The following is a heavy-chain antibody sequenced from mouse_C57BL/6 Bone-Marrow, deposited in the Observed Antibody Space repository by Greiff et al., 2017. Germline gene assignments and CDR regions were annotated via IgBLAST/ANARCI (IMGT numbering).Heavy chain of an antibody. J-gene: IGHJ2*01. D-gene: IGHD2-5*01. CDR1: GYTFTSYG. V-gene: IGHV1-81*01. Sequence: QVQLQQSGAELARPGASVKLSCKASGYTFTSYGISWVKQRTGQGLEWIGEIYPRSGNTYYNEKFKGKATLTADKSSSTAYMQLSSLTSEDSAVYFCARSVYYSNYLFDYWGQGTTLTVSS. CDR3: ARSVYYSNYLFDY. CDR2: IYPRSGNT.